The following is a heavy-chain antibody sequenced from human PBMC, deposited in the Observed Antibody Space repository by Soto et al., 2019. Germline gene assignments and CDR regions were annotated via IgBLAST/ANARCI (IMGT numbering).Heavy chain of an antibody. J-gene: IGHJ6*03. CDR3: ARGDTIYGVDYYYYYMDV. CDR2: ISAYNGNT. D-gene: IGHD3-3*01. CDR1: GYTFTSYG. V-gene: IGHV1-18*01. Sequence: GASVKVSCKASGYTFTSYGISWVRQAPGQGLEWMGWISAYNGNTNYAQKLQGRVTMTTDTSTSTVYMELRSLRSEDTAVYYCARGDTIYGVDYYYYYMDVWGKGTTVTVSS.